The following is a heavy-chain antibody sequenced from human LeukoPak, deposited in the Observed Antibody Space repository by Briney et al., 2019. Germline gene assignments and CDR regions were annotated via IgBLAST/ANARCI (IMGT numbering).Heavy chain of an antibody. D-gene: IGHD3-22*01. CDR1: GFTFSSYG. J-gene: IGHJ3*02. CDR3: AKRGDYYDSSGYYDDASDI. Sequence: GRSLRLSCAASGFTFSSYGMHWVRQAPGKGLEWVAVISYDGSNKYYADSVKGRFTISRDNSKNTLYLQMNSLRAEDTAVYYCAKRGDYYDSSGYYDDASDIWGQGTMVTVSS. CDR2: ISYDGSNK. V-gene: IGHV3-30*18.